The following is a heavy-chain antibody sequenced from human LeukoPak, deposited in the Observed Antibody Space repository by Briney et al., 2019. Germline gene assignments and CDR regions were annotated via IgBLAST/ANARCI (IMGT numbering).Heavy chain of an antibody. Sequence: GGTLRLFCAASGFTFSSYSMNWVRQAPGKGLEWVSSISSSSYIYYADSVKGRFTISRDNAKNSLYLQMNSLRAGDTAVYYCARGVVIAYYYYMDVWGKGTTVTVSS. V-gene: IGHV3-21*01. J-gene: IGHJ6*03. CDR2: ISSSSYI. D-gene: IGHD3-3*01. CDR3: ARGVVIAYYYYMDV. CDR1: GFTFSSYS.